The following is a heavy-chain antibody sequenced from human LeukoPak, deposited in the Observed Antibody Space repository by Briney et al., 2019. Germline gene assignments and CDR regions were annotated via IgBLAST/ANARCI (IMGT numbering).Heavy chain of an antibody. J-gene: IGHJ4*02. V-gene: IGHV5-51*01. Sequence: GESLKISCKGSGYSFTNYWIAWVRQMPEKGLEFMGIIYPGDSDTRYSPSFQGQVIISADKSIDTAYLQWGSLKASDTAMYYCARHAIEGATKSDFDYWGQGTLVTVSS. CDR3: ARHAIEGATKSDFDY. CDR2: IYPGDSDT. D-gene: IGHD1-26*01. CDR1: GYSFTNYW.